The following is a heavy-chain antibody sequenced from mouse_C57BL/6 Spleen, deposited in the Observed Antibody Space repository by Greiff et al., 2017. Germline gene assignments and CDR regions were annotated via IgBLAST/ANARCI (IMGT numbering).Heavy chain of an antibody. D-gene: IGHD2-4*01. J-gene: IGHJ2*01. Sequence: QVQLQQPGAELVKPGASVKMSCKASGYTFTSYWITWVKQRPGQGLEWIGDIYPGSGSTNYNEKFKSKATLTVDTSSSTAYMQLSSLTSEDSAAYYCARAAYYDYDDGDFNYWGQGTTLTVSS. V-gene: IGHV1-55*01. CDR3: ARAAYYDYDDGDFNY. CDR2: IYPGSGST. CDR1: GYTFTSYW.